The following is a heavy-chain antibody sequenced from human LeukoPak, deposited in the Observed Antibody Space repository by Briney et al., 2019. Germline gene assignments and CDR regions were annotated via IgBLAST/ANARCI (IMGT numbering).Heavy chain of an antibody. CDR2: ISSSGSTI. Sequence: GGSLRLSCAASGFTFSSYEMNWVRQAPGKGLEWVSYISSSGSTIYYADSVKGRYTISRDNAKNSLYLQMNSLRAEDTAVYYCARDSSGWPPFDYWGQGTLVTVSS. D-gene: IGHD6-19*01. V-gene: IGHV3-48*03. J-gene: IGHJ4*02. CDR3: ARDSSGWPPFDY. CDR1: GFTFSSYE.